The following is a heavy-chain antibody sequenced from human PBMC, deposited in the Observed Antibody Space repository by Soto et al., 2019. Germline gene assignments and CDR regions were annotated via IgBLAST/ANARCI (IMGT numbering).Heavy chain of an antibody. D-gene: IGHD3-9*01. V-gene: IGHV1-18*01. CDR2: ISAYNGNT. J-gene: IGHJ6*03. Sequence: QVQLVQSGAEVKKPGASVKVSCKASGYTFTSYGITWVRQAPGQGLEWMGWISAYNGNTNYAQKLQGRVTMTTDTSTSRAYMELRSLRSDDTAVYYCARGGYFDWPGHYYYYMDVWGKGTTVTVSS. CDR3: ARGGYFDWPGHYYYYMDV. CDR1: GYTFTSYG.